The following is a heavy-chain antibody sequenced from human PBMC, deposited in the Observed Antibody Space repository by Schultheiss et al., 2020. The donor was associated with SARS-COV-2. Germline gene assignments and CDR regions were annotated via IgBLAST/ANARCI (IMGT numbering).Heavy chain of an antibody. CDR3: ASLVTSRISSSYYAMDV. Sequence: GSLRLSCAASGFTFSNYAMHWVRQAPGKGLEWVSSISSSSSYIYYADSVKGRFTISRDSANNSLHLQMNSLTAEDTAVYYCASLVTSRISSSYYAMDVWGQGTTVTVSS. D-gene: IGHD2-21*02. CDR2: ISSSSSYI. J-gene: IGHJ6*02. V-gene: IGHV3-21*01. CDR1: GFTFSNYA.